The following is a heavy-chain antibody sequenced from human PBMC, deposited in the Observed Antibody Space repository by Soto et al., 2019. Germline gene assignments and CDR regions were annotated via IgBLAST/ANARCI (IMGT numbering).Heavy chain of an antibody. CDR3: AKAGIGGFRGWDTFNWFDS. D-gene: IGHD5-18*01. CDR2: ISGSGDRT. J-gene: IGHJ5*01. CDR1: GFIFRSYA. Sequence: DVQLLESGGGLVQPGGSLRLSCAASGFIFRSYAMNWVRQAPGKGLERVSGISGSGDRTYYADAVRGRFTISRDNAKNTLFLQMNSLRDDDTALYYCAKAGIGGFRGWDTFNWFDSWGQGILVTVSS. V-gene: IGHV3-23*01.